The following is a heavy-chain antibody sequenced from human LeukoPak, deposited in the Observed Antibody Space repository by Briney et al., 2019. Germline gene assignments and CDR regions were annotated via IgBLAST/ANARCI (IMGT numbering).Heavy chain of an antibody. CDR3: ASGRYGSGSHYACFDY. V-gene: IGHV3-30-3*01. CDR2: ISYDGSKQ. J-gene: IGHJ4*02. CDR1: GFTFSNYA. Sequence: GGSLRLSCAASGFTFSNYAMHWVRQAPGKGLEWVAAISYDGSKQYYADSVKGRFTISRGNSKSALYLQMNSLRPEDTAVYYCASGRYGSGSHYACFDYWGQGTLVTVSS. D-gene: IGHD3-10*01.